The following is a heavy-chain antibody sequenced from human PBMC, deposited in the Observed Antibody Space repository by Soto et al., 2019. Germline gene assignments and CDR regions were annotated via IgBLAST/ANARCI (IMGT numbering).Heavy chain of an antibody. Sequence: RGLEWIGYIYYSGSTYYNPSLKSRVTISVDTSKNQFSLKLSSVTAADTAVYYCASVPISDFWSGYRPHYYYSFTAVWRNGTTVTVSS. CDR3: ASVPISDFWSGYRPHYYYSFTAV. CDR2: IYYSGST. J-gene: IGHJ6*03. D-gene: IGHD3-3*01. V-gene: IGHV4-30-4*07.